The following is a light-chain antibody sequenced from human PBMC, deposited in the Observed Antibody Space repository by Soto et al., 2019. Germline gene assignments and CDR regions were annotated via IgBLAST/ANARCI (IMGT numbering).Light chain of an antibody. CDR3: QQYGNSLFT. Sequence: EIVLTQSPGTLSLSPGERATLSCRASQSISSRYLVWYQQRPGQAPRLLIYGASSRATGIPDRFSGSGSGTDFTLTISRLQPEDYAMYYCQQYGNSLFTFGPGTKVDIK. CDR1: QSISSRY. CDR2: GAS. J-gene: IGKJ3*01. V-gene: IGKV3-20*01.